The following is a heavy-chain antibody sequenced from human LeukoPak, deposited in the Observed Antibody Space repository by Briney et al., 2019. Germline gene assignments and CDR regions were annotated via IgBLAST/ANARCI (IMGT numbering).Heavy chain of an antibody. CDR1: GYTFTGYY. J-gene: IGHJ4*02. Sequence: GASVKVSCKASGYTFTGYYMHWVRQAPGQGLEWMGWINPNSGGTNYAQKLQGRVTMTRDTSISTAYMELSRLRSDDTAVYYCARGVVPAAFFHFDYWGQGTLVTVSS. D-gene: IGHD2-2*01. CDR3: ARGVVPAAFFHFDY. V-gene: IGHV1-2*02. CDR2: INPNSGGT.